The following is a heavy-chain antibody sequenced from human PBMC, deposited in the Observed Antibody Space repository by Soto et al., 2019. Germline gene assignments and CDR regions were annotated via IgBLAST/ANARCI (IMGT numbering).Heavy chain of an antibody. J-gene: IGHJ4*02. Sequence: GGSLRLSCAVSGFTVSSYAMSWVRQAPGKGLEWVSAISSSGDSTWYAGSVKGRFTISRDNSKNTLYLQMNSLRAEDSAVYFCAKKGTLSGTGYFDSWGQGTLVTVSS. CDR3: AKKGTLSGTGYFDS. D-gene: IGHD6-13*01. CDR2: ISSSGDST. V-gene: IGHV3-23*01. CDR1: GFTVSSYA.